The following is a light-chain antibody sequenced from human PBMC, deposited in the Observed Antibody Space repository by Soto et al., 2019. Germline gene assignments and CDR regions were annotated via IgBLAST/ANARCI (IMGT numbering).Light chain of an antibody. CDR1: SNDVGGFNS. CDR3: SSYTSTMTNV. CDR2: DVV. J-gene: IGLJ1*01. Sequence: QSVLTQPASVSGSPGQSITISCTGTSNDVGGFNSVSWYQLRPGTAPKLILYDVVDRPSGVFYRFSGSKSGNTASLTIFGLQAADEADYFCSSYTSTMTNVFGSGTKVTVL. V-gene: IGLV2-14*03.